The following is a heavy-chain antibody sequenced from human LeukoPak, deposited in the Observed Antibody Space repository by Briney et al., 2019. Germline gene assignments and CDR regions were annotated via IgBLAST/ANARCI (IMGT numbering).Heavy chain of an antibody. D-gene: IGHD5-18*01. CDR2: ISSSSSCI. Sequence: GGSLRLSCAASGFTFSSYAMTWVRQSPGKGLEWVSSISSSSSCIYYADSVKGRFTISRDNAKNSLYLQMNSLRAEDTAVYYCARSSYGERGRDYWGQGTLVTVSS. V-gene: IGHV3-21*01. J-gene: IGHJ4*02. CDR1: GFTFSSYA. CDR3: ARSSYGERGRDY.